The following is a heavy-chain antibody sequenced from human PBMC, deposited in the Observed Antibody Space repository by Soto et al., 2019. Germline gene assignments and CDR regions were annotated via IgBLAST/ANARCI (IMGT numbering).Heavy chain of an antibody. Sequence: VQLVESGGGLVKPGGSLRLSCAASGFTFSNAWMSWVRQAPGKGLEWVAVISYDGSNKYYAESVKGRFIISRDKSENTLYLQMNSLRAEDTAVYYCAKDLGSGKPYYYYAMDVWGQGTTVTVSS. J-gene: IGHJ6*02. D-gene: IGHD3-10*01. V-gene: IGHV3-30*18. CDR2: ISYDGSNK. CDR1: GFTFSNAW. CDR3: AKDLGSGKPYYYYAMDV.